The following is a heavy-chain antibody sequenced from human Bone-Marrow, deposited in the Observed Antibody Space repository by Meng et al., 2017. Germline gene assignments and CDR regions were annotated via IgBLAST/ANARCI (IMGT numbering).Heavy chain of an antibody. Sequence: QVQLVESGGGVVQPGRSLRLSCAASGFTFVSYGTHWVPQATGKGLEWVAFISYDGSNKYYADSLKGRFTISRDNSKNTLYLQMNSLRAEDTAVYYCVSDSECPEYWGQGTLVTVSS. CDR1: GFTFVSYG. J-gene: IGHJ4*02. V-gene: IGHV3-30*03. CDR3: VSDSECPEY. CDR2: ISYDGSNK. D-gene: IGHD1-14*01.